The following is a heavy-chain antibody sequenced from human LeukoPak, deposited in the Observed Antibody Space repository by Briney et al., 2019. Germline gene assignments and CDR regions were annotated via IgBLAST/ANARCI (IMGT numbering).Heavy chain of an antibody. CDR2: IYSSGST. Sequence: KPSETLSLTCTGSGGSISSDYWSWIRQPPGKGLEWIAYIYSSGSTNYNPSLKSRVTISVDTSKNQFSLKLSSVTPADTAVYYCARGPYSSSWLFDSWGQGTLVTVSS. J-gene: IGHJ4*02. V-gene: IGHV4-59*01. CDR3: ARGPYSSSWLFDS. CDR1: GGSISSDY. D-gene: IGHD6-13*01.